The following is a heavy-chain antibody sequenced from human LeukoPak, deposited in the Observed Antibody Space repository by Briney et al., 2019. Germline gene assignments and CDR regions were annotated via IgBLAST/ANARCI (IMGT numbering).Heavy chain of an antibody. CDR3: ARVREYSSSWYGKGDYFDY. CDR1: GYTFTSYG. V-gene: IGHV1-18*04. CDR2: ISPYNGNT. J-gene: IGHJ4*02. Sequence: ASVKVSCKASGYTFTSYGISWVRQAPGQGLEWMGWISPYNGNTNYAQKLQGRVTMTTDTSTSTAYMELRSLRSDDTAVYYCARVREYSSSWYGKGDYFDYWGQGTLVTVSS. D-gene: IGHD6-13*01.